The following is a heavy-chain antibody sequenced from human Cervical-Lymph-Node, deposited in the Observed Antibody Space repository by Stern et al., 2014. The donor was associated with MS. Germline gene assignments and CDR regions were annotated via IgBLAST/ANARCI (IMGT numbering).Heavy chain of an antibody. J-gene: IGHJ4*02. Sequence: VQLVESGAEVKKPGESLKISCKGSGYSFTSYWIGWGRQMPRKGLEWVGVIYPDDSDTNYSPSFPSHGTISAHNPLSTPHPHSSSLKASDTAMYYCARRQEGYNFFVYWGQGTLVTVSS. D-gene: IGHD5-24*01. CDR2: IYPDDSDT. CDR1: GYSFTSYW. CDR3: ARRQEGYNFFVY. V-gene: IGHV5-51*01.